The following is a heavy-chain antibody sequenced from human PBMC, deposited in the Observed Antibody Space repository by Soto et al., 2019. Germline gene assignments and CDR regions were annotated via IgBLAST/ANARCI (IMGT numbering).Heavy chain of an antibody. CDR3: ARDRIAVAGTVYYYYGMDV. CDR1: GGTFSSYA. Sequence: SVKVSCKASGGTFSSYAISWVRQAPGQGLEWMGGIIPIFGTANYAQKFQGRVTITADESTSTAYMELSSLRSEDTAVYYCARDRIAVAGTVYYYYGMDVWGQGTTVTVSS. V-gene: IGHV1-69*13. D-gene: IGHD6-19*01. J-gene: IGHJ6*02. CDR2: IIPIFGTA.